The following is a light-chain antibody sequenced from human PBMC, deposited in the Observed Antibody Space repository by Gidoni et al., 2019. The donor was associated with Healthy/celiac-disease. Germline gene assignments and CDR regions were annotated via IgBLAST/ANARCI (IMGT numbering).Light chain of an antibody. CDR3: CSYAGSSTPRWV. Sequence: QSALTQPASVSGSPGQSITISCTGTSSDVGSYNLVSWYQQHPGKAPKLMIYEVSKRPSGVSNRFSGSKSGNTASLTISGLQAEDEADYYCCSYAGSSTPRWVFGGGTKLTVL. J-gene: IGLJ3*02. CDR2: EVS. V-gene: IGLV2-23*02. CDR1: SSDVGSYNL.